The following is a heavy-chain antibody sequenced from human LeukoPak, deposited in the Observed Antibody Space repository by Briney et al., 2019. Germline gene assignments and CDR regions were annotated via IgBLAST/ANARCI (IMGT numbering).Heavy chain of an antibody. CDR1: GFTFSSYA. V-gene: IGHV3-7*01. D-gene: IGHD3-3*01. J-gene: IGHJ4*02. Sequence: GGSLRLSSAASGFTFSSYAMTWVRQAPGKGLEWVANIRQDGSEKYYVDSVKGRFTISRDNAKNSLYLQMNSLRAEDTAVYYCAREELPATTYYDFWSGYFGPPSLDYWGQGTLVTVSS. CDR2: IRQDGSEK. CDR3: AREELPATTYYDFWSGYFGPPSLDY.